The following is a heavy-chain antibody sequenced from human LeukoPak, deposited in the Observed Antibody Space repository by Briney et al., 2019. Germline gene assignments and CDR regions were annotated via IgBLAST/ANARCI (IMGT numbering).Heavy chain of an antibody. Sequence: SETLSLTRAVYGGSFSGYYWSWIRQPPGKGLEWIGEINHSGSTNYNPSLKSRVTISVDTSKNQFSLKLSSVTAADTAVYYCARDRQWLVDSFDYWGQGTLVTVSS. D-gene: IGHD6-19*01. CDR2: INHSGST. J-gene: IGHJ4*02. V-gene: IGHV4-34*01. CDR3: ARDRQWLVDSFDY. CDR1: GGSFSGYY.